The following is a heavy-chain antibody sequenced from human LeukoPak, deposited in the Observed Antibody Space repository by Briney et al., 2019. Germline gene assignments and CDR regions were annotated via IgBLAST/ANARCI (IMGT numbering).Heavy chain of an antibody. Sequence: GRSLRLSCTASGFTFDDYGMHWVRHAPGKGLEWVSGISWNSGNLGYADSVKGRFTISRDNVENCLYLQMNSLRAEDTALYYCAKDKNAGTSMGFDYWGQGTLVTVSS. CDR3: AKDKNAGTSMGFDY. J-gene: IGHJ4*02. CDR2: ISWNSGNL. V-gene: IGHV3-9*01. CDR1: GFTFDDYG. D-gene: IGHD6-13*01.